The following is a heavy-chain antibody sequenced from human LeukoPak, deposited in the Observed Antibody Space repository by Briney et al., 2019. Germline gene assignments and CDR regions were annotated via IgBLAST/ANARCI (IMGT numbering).Heavy chain of an antibody. Sequence: SETLSLTCTVPGGSISSYYWSWIRQPAGKGLEWIGRIYTSGSTNYNPSLKSRVTMSVDTSKNQFSLKLSSVTAADTAVYYCARARYGGYCSSTSCPYYYYGMDVWGQGTTVTVSS. V-gene: IGHV4-4*07. J-gene: IGHJ6*02. D-gene: IGHD2-2*01. CDR1: GGSISSYY. CDR3: ARARYGGYCSSTSCPYYYYGMDV. CDR2: IYTSGST.